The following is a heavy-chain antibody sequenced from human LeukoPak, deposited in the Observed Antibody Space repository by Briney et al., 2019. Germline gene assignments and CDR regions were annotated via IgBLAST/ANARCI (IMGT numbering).Heavy chain of an antibody. CDR1: GGSISSYY. Sequence: SETLSLTCTVSGGSISSYYWSWIRQPPGKGLEWIGYIYYSGSTNYNPSLKSRVTISVDTSKNQFSLKLSSVTAADTAVYYCARGDLDSYSYYYGMDVWGQGTTVTVSS. J-gene: IGHJ6*02. CDR2: IYYSGST. CDR3: ARGDLDSYSYYYGMDV. V-gene: IGHV4-59*01. D-gene: IGHD2-21*01.